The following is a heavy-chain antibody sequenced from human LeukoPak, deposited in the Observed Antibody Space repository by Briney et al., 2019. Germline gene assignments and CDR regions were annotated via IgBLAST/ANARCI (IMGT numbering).Heavy chain of an antibody. CDR2: IYSQSEGGTT. Sequence: GGSLRLSCRASGFTFSDARMSWVRQAPGKGLEWVAQIYSQSEGGTTGYAAPVKGRFTISRDDAENTLFLQMNSLKSEDTALYYCCTDYYDFWSGPHWGQGSLVTVSS. V-gene: IGHV3-15*01. D-gene: IGHD3-3*01. J-gene: IGHJ4*02. CDR3: CTDYYDFWSGPH. CDR1: GFTFSDAR.